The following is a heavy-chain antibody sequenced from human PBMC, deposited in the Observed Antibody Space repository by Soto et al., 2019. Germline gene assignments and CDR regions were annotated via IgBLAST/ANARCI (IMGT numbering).Heavy chain of an antibody. CDR1: GGSFTSNKW. D-gene: IGHD1-7*01. V-gene: IGHV4-4*02. Sequence: SETRSLTCAVPGGSFTSNKWWIWIRQPPGQGLEWIGEIYRTGSTNYNPSLKIRVTISLEKSENQFSLKVTSLTDDDKAVYYCAGRDPGTSVDYWGQGTLVTV. CDR3: AGRDPGTSVDY. J-gene: IGHJ4*02. CDR2: IYRTGST.